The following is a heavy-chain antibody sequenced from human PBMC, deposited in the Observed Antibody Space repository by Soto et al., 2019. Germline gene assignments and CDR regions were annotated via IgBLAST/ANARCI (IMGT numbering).Heavy chain of an antibody. D-gene: IGHD2-15*01. Sequence: SVKVSCKASGGTFGRYAISWVRRAPGQSLEWMGQINAGFGATDLAQMFQGRVTITADISTTTVYMELSSLRSDDTAVYYCASDCSGGSCYGASGMDVWGQGTTVTVSS. V-gene: IGHV1-69*06. J-gene: IGHJ6*02. CDR2: INAGFGAT. CDR1: GGTFGRYA. CDR3: ASDCSGGSCYGASGMDV.